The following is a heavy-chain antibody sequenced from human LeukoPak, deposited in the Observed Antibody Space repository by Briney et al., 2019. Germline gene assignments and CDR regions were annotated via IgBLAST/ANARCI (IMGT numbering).Heavy chain of an antibody. Sequence: KSSETLSLTCTVSGGSVSSGSYYWRWIRQPPGKGLEWIGYIYYSGSTNYNPSLKSRVTISVDTSKNQFSLKLSSVTAADTAVYYCARVYYDYVWGSYHYFDYWGQGTLVTVSS. CDR1: GGSVSSGSYY. J-gene: IGHJ4*02. CDR2: IYYSGST. V-gene: IGHV4-61*01. D-gene: IGHD3-16*02. CDR3: ARVYYDYVWGSYHYFDY.